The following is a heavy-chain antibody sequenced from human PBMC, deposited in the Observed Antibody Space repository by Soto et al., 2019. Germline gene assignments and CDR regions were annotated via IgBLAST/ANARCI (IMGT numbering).Heavy chain of an antibody. D-gene: IGHD5-12*01. CDR2: IRGRAYSGTA. V-gene: IGHV3-49*03. CDR1: GFTFGGYP. Sequence: WVPRLSCTAAGFTFGGYPMTWFRQAPGQXLEWVGFIRGRAYSGTAEYAASVQGRFTISRDDSKNIVYLQMNSLKTEDSAVYFCTRGYGGYETSPHXFDSWGQGTLVTVSS. J-gene: IGHJ4*02. CDR3: TRGYGGYETSPHXFDS.